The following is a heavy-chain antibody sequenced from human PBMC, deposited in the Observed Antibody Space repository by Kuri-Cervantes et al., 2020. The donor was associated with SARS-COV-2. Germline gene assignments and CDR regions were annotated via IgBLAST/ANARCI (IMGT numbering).Heavy chain of an antibody. CDR2: INPNSGGT. J-gene: IGHJ4*02. V-gene: IGHV1-2*02. D-gene: IGHD1-7*01. Sequence: ASVKVSCKASGYTFTGYYMHWVRQAPGQGLEWMGWINPNSGGTNYAQKFQGRVTMTRDTSTSTVYMELSSLRSEDTAAYYCARAGIWDNWNYRGVFDYWGQGTLVTVSS. CDR1: GYTFTGYY. CDR3: ARAGIWDNWNYRGVFDY.